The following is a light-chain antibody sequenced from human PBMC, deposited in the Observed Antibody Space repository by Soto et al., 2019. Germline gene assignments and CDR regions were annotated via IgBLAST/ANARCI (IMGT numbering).Light chain of an antibody. CDR1: SSDVGSYNL. J-gene: IGLJ1*01. Sequence: QSVLTQPASVSGSPGQSITISCTGTSSDVGSYNLVSWYQQHPGKAPKLMIYEDNKRPSGVSNRFSVSKSGYTASLTISGHQAEDEADYYCCSYARTRTYVFGSGTKLTVL. CDR3: CSYARTRTYV. V-gene: IGLV2-23*01. CDR2: EDN.